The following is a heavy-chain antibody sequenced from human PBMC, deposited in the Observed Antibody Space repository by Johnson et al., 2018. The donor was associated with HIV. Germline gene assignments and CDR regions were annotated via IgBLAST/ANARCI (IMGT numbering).Heavy chain of an antibody. D-gene: IGHD6-6*01. CDR2: IGTAGDT. Sequence: VQLVESGGGVVRPGGSLRLSCGASGFTFDEYAMSWVRQGPGKGLEWVSTIGTAGDTYYPGSVKGRFTVSREDAKNSLYLQMNSLRAWDTALYYCARDKGIAARPDAFDIWGQGTMVTVSS. CDR3: ARDKGIAARPDAFDI. V-gene: IGHV3-13*01. CDR1: GFTFDEYA. J-gene: IGHJ3*02.